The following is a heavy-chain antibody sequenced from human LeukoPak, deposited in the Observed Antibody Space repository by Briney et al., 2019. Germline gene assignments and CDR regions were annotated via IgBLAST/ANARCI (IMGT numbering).Heavy chain of an antibody. V-gene: IGHV1-24*01. CDR3: ATVPSYCSSTSCYVFDY. CDR1: GHTLTELS. Sequence: ASVKVSCKVSGHTLTELSMHWVRQAPGKGLEWMGGFDPEDGETIYAQKFQGRVTMTEDTSTDTAYMELSSLRSEDTAVYYCATVPSYCSSTSCYVFDYWGQGTLVTVSS. D-gene: IGHD2-2*01. CDR2: FDPEDGET. J-gene: IGHJ4*02.